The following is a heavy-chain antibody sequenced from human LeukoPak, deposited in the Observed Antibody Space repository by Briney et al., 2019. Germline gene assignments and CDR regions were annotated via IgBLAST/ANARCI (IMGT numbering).Heavy chain of an antibody. J-gene: IGHJ4*02. D-gene: IGHD6-19*01. CDR2: MNPNSGNT. V-gene: IGHV1-8*02. CDR3: ARAIRYSSGWFQYYFDY. CDR1: GYTFTSYD. Sequence: GASVKVSCKASGYTFTSYDINWVRQATGQGLEWMGWMNPNSGNTGYAQKFQGRVTMTRNTSISTAYMELSSLRSEDTAVYYCARAIRYSSGWFQYYFDYWGQGTLVTVSS.